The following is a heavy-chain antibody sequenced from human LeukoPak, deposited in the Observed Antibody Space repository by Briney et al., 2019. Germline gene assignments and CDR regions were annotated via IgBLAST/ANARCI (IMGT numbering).Heavy chain of an antibody. D-gene: IGHD3-10*01. CDR1: GYTFTSYY. V-gene: IGHV1-46*01. J-gene: IGHJ6*03. Sequence: GASVKVSCKASGYTFTSYYIHWVRQAPGQALEWMGLINPSGGSTNYAQKVQGRVTMTRDTSTSTVYMELSSLRSEDTAVYYCARGPSITMVRGGQWYYYMDVWGKGTTVTISS. CDR3: ARGPSITMVRGGQWYYYMDV. CDR2: INPSGGST.